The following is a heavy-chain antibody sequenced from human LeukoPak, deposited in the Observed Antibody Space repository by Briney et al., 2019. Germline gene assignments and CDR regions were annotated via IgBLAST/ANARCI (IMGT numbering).Heavy chain of an antibody. CDR3: AKGIYSSGWSYFDY. V-gene: IGHV3-23*01. CDR2: LSGSGITT. D-gene: IGHD6-19*01. CDR1: GITLSNYG. Sequence: GGPLRLSCAVSGITLSNYGMSWVRQAPGKGLEWVSTLSGSGITTYYADSVKGRFTISRDNSKNTLYLQMNSLRAEDTAVYYCAKGIYSSGWSYFDYWGHGTLVTVSS. J-gene: IGHJ4*01.